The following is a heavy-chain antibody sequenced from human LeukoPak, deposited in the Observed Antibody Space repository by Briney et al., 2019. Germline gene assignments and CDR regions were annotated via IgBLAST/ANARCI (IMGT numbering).Heavy chain of an antibody. Sequence: SETLSLTCAVSGGSISSYYGSWIRQPPGKGLEWSGYIYYSGSTNYNPSLKSRVTTSVDTSKNQFSLKLSSVTAADTAVYYCARAVDYYGDYAYYFDYWGQGTLVTVSS. D-gene: IGHD4-17*01. CDR3: ARAVDYYGDYAYYFDY. CDR2: IYYSGST. V-gene: IGHV4-59*01. J-gene: IGHJ4*02. CDR1: GGSISSYY.